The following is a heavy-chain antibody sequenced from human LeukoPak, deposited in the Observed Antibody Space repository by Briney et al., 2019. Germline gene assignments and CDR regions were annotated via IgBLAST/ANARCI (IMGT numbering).Heavy chain of an antibody. Sequence: SETLSLTCAVYGGSFSGYYWSWIRQPPGKGLEWIGEINHSGSTNYNPSLKSRVTISVDTSKNQFSLSLTFGTAAATAVYYCARRRGYSSVDYGGQGTLVTASP. CDR3: ARRRGYSSVDY. J-gene: IGHJ4*02. CDR2: INHSGST. V-gene: IGHV4-34*01. D-gene: IGHD5-18*01. CDR1: GGSFSGYY.